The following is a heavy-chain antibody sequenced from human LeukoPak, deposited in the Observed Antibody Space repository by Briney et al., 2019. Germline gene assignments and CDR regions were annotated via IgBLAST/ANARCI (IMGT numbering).Heavy chain of an antibody. V-gene: IGHV3-11*04. Sequence: GGSLRLSCEASGFTLSDYYMTWMRQAPGKGLEWASYISGSGTDILYADSVKGRFTMSRDDAKNSLYLQMNSLRTEDTAVYYCTRDPRVLDYWGQGTLVTVSS. CDR2: ISGSGTDI. CDR1: GFTLSDYY. D-gene: IGHD3-10*01. J-gene: IGHJ4*02. CDR3: TRDPRVLDY.